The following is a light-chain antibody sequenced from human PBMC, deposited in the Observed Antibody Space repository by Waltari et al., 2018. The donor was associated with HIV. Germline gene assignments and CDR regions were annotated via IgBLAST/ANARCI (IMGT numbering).Light chain of an antibody. CDR3: LLSFSGVRV. CDR2: DTE. CDR1: TGSVSRKNY. V-gene: IGLV7-46*01. Sequence: QAVVTQEPSLSVSPGGTVTVTCASFTGSVSRKNYVHWIQLKPGQAPRTLIYDTEKRHPCTDGRFSGSLVGGRAALTLSGALTDDEADYYCLLSFSGVRVFGGGTKLTV. J-gene: IGLJ3*02.